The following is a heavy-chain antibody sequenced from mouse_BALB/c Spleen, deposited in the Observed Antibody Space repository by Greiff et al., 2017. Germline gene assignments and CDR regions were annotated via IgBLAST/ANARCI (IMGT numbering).Heavy chain of an antibody. Sequence: EVKLMESGGDLVKPGGSLKLSCAASGFTFSSYGMSWVRQTPDKRLEWVATISSGGSYTYYPDSVKGRFTISRDNAKNTLYLQMSSLKSEDTAMYYCARREDSYGSSSWFAYWGQGTLVTVSA. V-gene: IGHV5-6*02. CDR1: GFTFSSYG. J-gene: IGHJ3*01. D-gene: IGHD1-1*01. CDR2: ISSGGSYT. CDR3: ARREDSYGSSSWFAY.